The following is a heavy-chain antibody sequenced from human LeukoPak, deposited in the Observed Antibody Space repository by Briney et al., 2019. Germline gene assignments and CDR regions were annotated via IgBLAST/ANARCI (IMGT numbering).Heavy chain of an antibody. V-gene: IGHV1-69*13. CDR1: GGTFSSYA. CDR2: IIPIFGTA. J-gene: IGHJ5*02. Sequence: SVKVSCKASGGTFSSYAISWVRQAPGQGLEWMGGIIPIFGTANYAQKFQGRVTITADESTSTAYMELSSLRSEDTAVYYCASRPTVTMGAWFDPWGQGTLVTVSS. D-gene: IGHD4-11*01. CDR3: ASRPTVTMGAWFDP.